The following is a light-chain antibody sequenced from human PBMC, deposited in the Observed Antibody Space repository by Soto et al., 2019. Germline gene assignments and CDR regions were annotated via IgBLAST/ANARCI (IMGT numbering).Light chain of an antibody. CDR1: SSNIGSNT. CDR3: AAWDGSLNGYV. Sequence: QSVLTQPPSASGTPGQRVAISCSGSSSNIGSNTVSWYQQLPGTAPKLLIYSNNQRPSGVPDRFSGSKSVTSASLAISGLQSEDEADYYCAAWDGSLNGYVFGAGTKVTVL. V-gene: IGLV1-44*01. J-gene: IGLJ1*01. CDR2: SNN.